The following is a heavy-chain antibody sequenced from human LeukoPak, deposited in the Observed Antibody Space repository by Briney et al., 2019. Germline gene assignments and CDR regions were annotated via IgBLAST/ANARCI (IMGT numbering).Heavy chain of an antibody. Sequence: PSETLSLTCTVSGGSINSDNYYWAWIRQHPGKGLEWIGFIYYSGSTYYNPSLKSRVTISIDTSKNQFSLKLSSVTAADTAVYYCARATGGAAAADFDPWGQGTLVTVSS. J-gene: IGHJ5*02. V-gene: IGHV4-31*03. D-gene: IGHD6-13*01. CDR3: ARATGGAAAADFDP. CDR1: GGSINSDNYY. CDR2: IYYSGST.